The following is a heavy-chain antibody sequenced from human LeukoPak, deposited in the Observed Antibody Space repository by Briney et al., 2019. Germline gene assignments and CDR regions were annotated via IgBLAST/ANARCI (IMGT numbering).Heavy chain of an antibody. D-gene: IGHD5-18*01. CDR2: IYYSGST. V-gene: IGHV4-59*01. CDR1: GGSISDYY. Sequence: SETLSLTCTVSGGSISDYYWNWIRQPPGKGLEWIGYIYYSGSTNYHPSLKSRVTISLYTSKNQFSLELSSVTAADAAVYYCAIGLRGNRFGPFDYWSQGTLVPVSS. J-gene: IGHJ4*02. CDR3: AIGLRGNRFGPFDY.